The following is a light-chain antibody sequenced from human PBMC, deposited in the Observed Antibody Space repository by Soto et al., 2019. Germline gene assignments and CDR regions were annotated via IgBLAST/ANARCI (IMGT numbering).Light chain of an antibody. V-gene: IGLV2-23*02. CDR1: SSDVGSYNL. J-gene: IGLJ1*01. CDR3: CSYAGSSTVV. CDR2: EVS. Sequence: QSALTQPASVSGSPGQSITISCTGTSSDVGSYNLVSWYQQHPGKAPKLMIYEVSKRPSGVSNRFSGSKSGNTASLTISGLQDEDEADYYCCSYAGSSTVVFGTGTQLTVL.